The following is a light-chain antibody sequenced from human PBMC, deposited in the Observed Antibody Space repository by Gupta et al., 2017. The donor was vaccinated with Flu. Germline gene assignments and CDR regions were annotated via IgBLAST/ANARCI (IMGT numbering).Light chain of an antibody. V-gene: IGKV2-28*01. Sequence: MVMTQSTLSLPFTPGEPASIPCRSSQSLLHSNGYNYLDWYLQKPGQSPQLLIYLGSNRSSGVPDRFSGSGSGTDFTLKISRVEAEDVGVYYCRQALQTPYTFGQGTKVEIK. CDR2: LGS. CDR3: RQALQTPYT. CDR1: QSLLHSNGYNY. J-gene: IGKJ2*01.